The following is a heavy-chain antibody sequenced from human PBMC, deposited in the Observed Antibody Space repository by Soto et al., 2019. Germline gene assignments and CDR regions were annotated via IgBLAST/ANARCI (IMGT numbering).Heavy chain of an antibody. D-gene: IGHD1-26*01. CDR3: ARGSRIVGTHYGLDV. Sequence: PSETLSLTCTVSGASISSYYWTWIRQPAGKGLEWIGRIYTTGSTNYNPSLKSRVTLSVDTSKNQFSLNLSSVTAADTAVYFCARGSRIVGTHYGLDVWGQGTTVTVSS. J-gene: IGHJ6*02. CDR1: GASISSYY. CDR2: IYTTGST. V-gene: IGHV4-4*07.